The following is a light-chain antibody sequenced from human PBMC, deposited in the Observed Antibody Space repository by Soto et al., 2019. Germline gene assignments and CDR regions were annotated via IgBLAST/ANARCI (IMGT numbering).Light chain of an antibody. V-gene: IGKV1-5*01. J-gene: IGKJ3*01. CDR1: QSMSSW. CDR3: QQYNSSPFT. Sequence: DIQMTQSPSTLSASVGDRVTITCRASQSMSSWLAWYQQKPWKAPKLLIYDASSLESGVPSRFSGSGSGTEFSLTIGSLQPDDFASYYCQQYNSSPFTFGPGTKVDIK. CDR2: DAS.